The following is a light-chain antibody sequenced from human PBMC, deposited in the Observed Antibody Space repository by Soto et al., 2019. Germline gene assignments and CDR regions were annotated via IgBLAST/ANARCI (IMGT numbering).Light chain of an antibody. J-gene: IGKJ3*01. V-gene: IGKV3-20*01. CDR3: HHSGKSPIYT. Sequence: EIVLTQSPGTLSLSPGATATLSCRASQSVSSDYLAWFQQKSGQAPRLLIYGASSRATGIPDRFSGSGSGTDFTLTITRLEPEDFAVYYCHHSGKSPIYTFGHGTKVDFK. CDR1: QSVSSDY. CDR2: GAS.